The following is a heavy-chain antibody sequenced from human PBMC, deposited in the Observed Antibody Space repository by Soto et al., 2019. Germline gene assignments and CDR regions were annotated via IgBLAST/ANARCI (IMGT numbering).Heavy chain of an antibody. CDR2: INTDGSIT. CDR1: GLIFSNYK. V-gene: IGHV3-74*01. J-gene: IGHJ4*02. Sequence: EVQLVESGGGLVQPGGSLRLSCAASGLIFSNYKMHWVRQAPGKGLVWVSRINTDGSITDYADSVKGRFTVSRDNAKNTLYLQMNSLRDEDTAVYYCARDTDGLHYWGQGTLVTVSS. CDR3: ARDTDGLHY.